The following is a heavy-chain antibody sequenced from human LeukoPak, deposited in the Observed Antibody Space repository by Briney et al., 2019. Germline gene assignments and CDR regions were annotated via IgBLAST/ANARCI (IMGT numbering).Heavy chain of an antibody. J-gene: IGHJ4*02. V-gene: IGHV1-46*01. Sequence: SVKVSCKASGYTFTSNYIHLVRQAPGQGLEWMGMIYPRDGSTRYAQKFQGRVTVTRDTSTSTVHMELSGLRSEDTAVYYCARDQEGFDYWGQGTLVTVSS. CDR1: GYTFTSNY. CDR3: ARDQEGFDY. CDR2: IYPRDGST.